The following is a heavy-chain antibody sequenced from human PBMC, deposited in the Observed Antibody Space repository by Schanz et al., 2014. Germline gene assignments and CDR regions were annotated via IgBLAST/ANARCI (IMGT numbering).Heavy chain of an antibody. Sequence: EVQLVESGGGLVKSGGSLRLSCATSGFSFSSYTMSWVRQAPGKGLQWVSSLSGDGGTTHYADSVKGRFTISRDNYKNTLYLQMNSLSAEDTAVYFCAKHVRSLTGNDYWGQGTLVTVSS. CDR2: LSGDGGTT. J-gene: IGHJ4*02. CDR3: AKHVRSLTGNDY. V-gene: IGHV3-23*04. D-gene: IGHD3-9*01. CDR1: GFSFSSYT.